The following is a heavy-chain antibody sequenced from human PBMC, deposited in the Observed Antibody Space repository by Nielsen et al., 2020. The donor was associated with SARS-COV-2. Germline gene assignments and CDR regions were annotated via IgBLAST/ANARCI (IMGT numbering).Heavy chain of an antibody. Sequence: LRLSCTVSGGSISSGDYYWSWIRQPPGKGLEWIGYIYYSGSTYYNPSLKSRVTISVDTSENQFSLKLSSVTAADTAVYYCARDSVVRGVIIHEYFDYWGQGTLVTVSS. J-gene: IGHJ4*02. D-gene: IGHD3-10*01. CDR1: GGSISSGDYY. CDR3: ARDSVVRGVIIHEYFDY. CDR2: IYYSGST. V-gene: IGHV4-30-4*01.